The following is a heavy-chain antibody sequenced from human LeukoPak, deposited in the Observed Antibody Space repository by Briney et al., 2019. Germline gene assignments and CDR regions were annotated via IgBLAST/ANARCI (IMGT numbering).Heavy chain of an antibody. CDR2: ISPYNINT. CDR1: GYTFTTYG. Sequence: ASVKVSCKASGYTFTTYGITWVRQAPGQGLEWMGWISPYNINTRFAQNLQDRVTMTTDTSTSTAYMELRSLRSDDTAVYYCAXVXVGATMAVDYWGQGTLVTVSS. J-gene: IGHJ4*02. V-gene: IGHV1-18*01. CDR3: AXVXVGATMAVDY. D-gene: IGHD1-26*01.